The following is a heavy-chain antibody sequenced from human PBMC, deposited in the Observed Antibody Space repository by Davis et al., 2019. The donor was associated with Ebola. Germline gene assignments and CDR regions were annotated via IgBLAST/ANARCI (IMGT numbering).Heavy chain of an antibody. D-gene: IGHD3-10*01. CDR1: GYTFTGYY. CDR3: ARERYYGSGSYFPFRYGMDV. V-gene: IGHV1-2*04. J-gene: IGHJ6*02. Sequence: ASVKVSCKASGYTFTGYYMHWVRQAPGQGLEWMGWINPNSGGTNYAQKFQGWVTMTRDTSTSTVYMELSSLRSEDTAVYYCARERYYGSGSYFPFRYGMDVWGQGTTVTVSS. CDR2: INPNSGGT.